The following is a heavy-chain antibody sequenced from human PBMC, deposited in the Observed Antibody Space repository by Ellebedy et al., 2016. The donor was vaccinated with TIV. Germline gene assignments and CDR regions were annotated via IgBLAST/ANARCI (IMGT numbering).Heavy chain of an antibody. D-gene: IGHD1-26*01. CDR2: IIPIFGTA. CDR3: ARDLLGGGHGMDV. CDR1: GGTFSSYA. J-gene: IGHJ6*02. V-gene: IGHV1-69*13. Sequence: SVKVSXKASGGTFSSYAISWVRQAPGQGLEWMGGIIPIFGTANYAQKFQGRVTITADESTSTAYMELSSLRSEDTAVYYCARDLLGGGHGMDVWGQGTTVTVSS.